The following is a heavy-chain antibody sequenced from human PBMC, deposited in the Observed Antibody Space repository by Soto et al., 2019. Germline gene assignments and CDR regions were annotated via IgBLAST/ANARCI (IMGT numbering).Heavy chain of an antibody. J-gene: IGHJ6*03. CDR2: IKSKTDGGTT. CDR1: GFTFSNAW. CDR3: TTGGKEQLVLGGRYYYMDV. V-gene: IGHV3-15*01. D-gene: IGHD6-6*01. Sequence: EVQLVESGGGLVKPGGSLRLSCAASGFTFSNAWMSWVRQAPGKGLEWVGRIKSKTDGGTTDYAAPVKGRFTISRDDSNNTLYLQMNSLKTEDTAVYYCTTGGKEQLVLGGRYYYMDVWGKGTTVTVSS.